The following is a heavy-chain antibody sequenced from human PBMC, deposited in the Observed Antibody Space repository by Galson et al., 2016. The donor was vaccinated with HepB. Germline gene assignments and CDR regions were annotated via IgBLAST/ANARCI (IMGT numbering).Heavy chain of an antibody. CDR2: IRRSSGTI. CDR1: GFSFSTYN. J-gene: IGHJ4*01. D-gene: IGHD1-7*01. CDR3: ARDGTWNWVFDC. Sequence: SLRLSCAASGFSFSTYNMHWVRQAPGKGLEWVSYIRRSSGTIHYADSVKGRFTISRDNAKNSLYLQMDSLRAEDTAVYYCARDGTWNWVFDCWGQGTLVTVSS. V-gene: IGHV3-48*01.